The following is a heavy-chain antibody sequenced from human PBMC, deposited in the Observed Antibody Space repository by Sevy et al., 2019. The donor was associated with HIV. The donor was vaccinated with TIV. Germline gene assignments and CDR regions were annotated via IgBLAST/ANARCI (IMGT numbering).Heavy chain of an antibody. D-gene: IGHD6-13*01. CDR1: GFTFSSYG. V-gene: IGHV3-30*02. CDR3: AKDGGFIAAGYYFDY. CDR2: IRYDGSNK. Sequence: GGYLRLSCAASGFTFSSYGMHWVRQAPGKGLEWVAFIRYDGSNKYYADSVKGRFTISRDNSKNTLYLQMNSLRAEDTAVYYCAKDGGFIAAGYYFDYWGQGTLVTVSS. J-gene: IGHJ4*02.